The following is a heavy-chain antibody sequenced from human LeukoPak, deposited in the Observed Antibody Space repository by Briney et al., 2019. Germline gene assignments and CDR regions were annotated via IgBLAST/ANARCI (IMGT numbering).Heavy chain of an antibody. V-gene: IGHV4-39*01. CDR2: IYYSGST. CDR3: ARGLEQWLPPDY. Sequence: SETLSLTCSVSGGSISSSSYYWGWIRQPPGKGLEWIGSIYYSGSTYYNPSLKSRVTISVDTSKNQFSLKLSSVTAADTAVYYCARGLEQWLPPDYWGQGTLVTVSS. CDR1: GGSISSSSYY. D-gene: IGHD6-19*01. J-gene: IGHJ4*02.